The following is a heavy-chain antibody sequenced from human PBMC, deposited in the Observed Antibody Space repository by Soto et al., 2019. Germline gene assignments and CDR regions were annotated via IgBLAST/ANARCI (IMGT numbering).Heavy chain of an antibody. D-gene: IGHD2-21*02. Sequence: PSETLSLTCTVSGGSISSGGYYWSWIRQHPGKGLEWIGYIYYSGSTYYNPSLKSRVTISVDTSKNQFSLKLSSVTAADTAVYYCARLKWVGDYDYYYGMDVWGQGTTVTVSS. CDR2: IYYSGST. CDR3: ARLKWVGDYDYYYGMDV. V-gene: IGHV4-31*03. J-gene: IGHJ6*02. CDR1: GGSISSGGYY.